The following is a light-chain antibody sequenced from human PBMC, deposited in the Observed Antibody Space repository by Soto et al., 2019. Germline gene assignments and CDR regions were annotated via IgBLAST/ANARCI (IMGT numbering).Light chain of an antibody. J-gene: IGLJ1*01. CDR2: EVS. CDR3: SSYTITSTYV. V-gene: IGLV2-14*01. CDR1: SSDVGGYNY. Sequence: QSVLTQPASVSGSPGQSITISCTGTSSDVGGYNYVSWYQQHPGKAPKLMIYEVSDRPSGVSNRFSGSKSGNTASLTISGLRAEDEADYYCSSYTITSTYVFGTGTKVTVL.